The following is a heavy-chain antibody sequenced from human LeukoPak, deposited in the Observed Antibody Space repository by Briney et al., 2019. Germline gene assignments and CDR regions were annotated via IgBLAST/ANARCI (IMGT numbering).Heavy chain of an antibody. CDR2: ISGSGGST. CDR3: AKLQRPEWLPRRYFDY. Sequence: QPGGSLRLSCAASGFTFSSYDMSWVRQAPGKGLEWVSAISGSGGSTYYADSVKGRLTISRDNSKNTLYLQMNSLRAEDTAVYYCAKLQRPEWLPRRYFDYWGQGTLVTVSS. CDR1: GFTFSSYD. D-gene: IGHD3-3*01. V-gene: IGHV3-23*01. J-gene: IGHJ4*02.